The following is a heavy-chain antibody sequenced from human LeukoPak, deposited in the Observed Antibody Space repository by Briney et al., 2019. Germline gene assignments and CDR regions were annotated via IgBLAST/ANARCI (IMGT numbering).Heavy chain of an antibody. CDR2: IYTSGNT. J-gene: IGHJ3*02. Sequence: SETLSLTCTVSGGSISSGTYYWSWIRQPAGKGLEWIGRIYTSGNTKYNPSLKSRVTISADTSKNQFSLKLSSVTAADTAVYYCARDPRLYDSSVYPALGAFDIWGQGTKVTVSS. CDR1: GGSISSGTYY. V-gene: IGHV4-61*02. D-gene: IGHD3-22*01. CDR3: ARDPRLYDSSVYPALGAFDI.